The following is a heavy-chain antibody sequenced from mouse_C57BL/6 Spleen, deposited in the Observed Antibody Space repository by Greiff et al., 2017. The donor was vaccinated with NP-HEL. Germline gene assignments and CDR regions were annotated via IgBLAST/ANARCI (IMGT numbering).Heavy chain of an antibody. J-gene: IGHJ2*01. CDR2: IYPGSGST. Sequence: VHLVESGAELVKPGASVKMSCKASGYTFTSYWITWVKQRPGQGLEWIGDIYPGSGSTNYNEKFKSKATLTVDTSSSTAYMQLSSLTSEDSAVYYCARLTDGHYGVDYWGQGTTLTVSS. D-gene: IGHD1-1*01. CDR1: GYTFTSYW. CDR3: ARLTDGHYGVDY. V-gene: IGHV1-55*01.